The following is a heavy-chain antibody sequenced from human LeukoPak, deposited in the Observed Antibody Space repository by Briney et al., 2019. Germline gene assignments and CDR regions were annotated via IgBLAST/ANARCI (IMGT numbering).Heavy chain of an antibody. CDR1: GFTFSDYY. CDR3: ARAATYYYGSGSYQMSYNWFDP. CDR2: ISSSGSTI. Sequence: GGSLRLSCAASGFTFSDYYMSWIRQAPGKGLEWVSYISSSGSTIYYADSVKGRFTISRDNAKNSLYLQMNSLRAEDTAVYYCARAATYYYGSGSYQMSYNWFDPWGQGTLVTVSS. J-gene: IGHJ5*02. V-gene: IGHV3-11*01. D-gene: IGHD3-10*01.